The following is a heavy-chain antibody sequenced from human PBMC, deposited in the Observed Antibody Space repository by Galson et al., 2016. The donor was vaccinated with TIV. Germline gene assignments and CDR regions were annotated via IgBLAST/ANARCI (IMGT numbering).Heavy chain of an antibody. CDR3: AMANSGYELTPQDY. V-gene: IGHV1-69*05. J-gene: IGHJ4*02. CDR1: GGTFSSYA. Sequence: SVKVSCKASGGTFSSYAISWVRQAPGQGLECMGGIIPIFGTANYAQKFQGRVTITTDESTNTAYMELSSLRAEETAVYYCAMANSGYELTPQDYWGQGTLVTVSS. D-gene: IGHD5-12*01. CDR2: IIPIFGTA.